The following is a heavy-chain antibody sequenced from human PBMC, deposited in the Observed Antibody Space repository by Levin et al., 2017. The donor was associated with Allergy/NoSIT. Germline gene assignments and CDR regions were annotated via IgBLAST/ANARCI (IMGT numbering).Heavy chain of an antibody. CDR2: ISAYNGNT. Sequence: VASVKVSCKASGYTFSSYGISWVRQAPGQGLEWMGWISAYNGNTNYAQKLQGRVTMTTDTSTSTAYMELRSLRSDDTAVYYCARPREGAVAGIFDYWGQGTLVTVSS. CDR1: GYTFSSYG. CDR3: ARPREGAVAGIFDY. D-gene: IGHD6-19*01. J-gene: IGHJ4*02. V-gene: IGHV1-18*01.